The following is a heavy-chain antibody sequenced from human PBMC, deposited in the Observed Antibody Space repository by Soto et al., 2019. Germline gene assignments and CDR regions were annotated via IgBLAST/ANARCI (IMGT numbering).Heavy chain of an antibody. D-gene: IGHD2-21*01. V-gene: IGHV3-33*01. J-gene: IGHJ4*02. CDR1: GFTFSNYG. CDR2: IWDDGNNK. CDR3: ASRGDGYIWYFDY. Sequence: QVQLVESGGGVVQPGRSLRLSCAASGFTFSNYGMHWVRQAPGQGLEWVAVIWDDGNNKYYADSVEGRVTISRDNSKNTLYLQMDSLRAGDADVYYCASRGDGYIWYFDYWGQGTLVTVSS.